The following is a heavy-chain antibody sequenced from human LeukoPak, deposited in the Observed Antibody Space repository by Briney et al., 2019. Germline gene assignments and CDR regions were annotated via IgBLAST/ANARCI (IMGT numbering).Heavy chain of an antibody. D-gene: IGHD6-6*01. J-gene: IGHJ4*02. CDR2: IYPGDSDT. Sequence: GECLKISCKGSGYSFTSYWIGWVRQMPGKGLEWMGIIYPGDSDTRYSPSFQGQVTISADKSISTAYLQWSSLKASDTAMYYCARQGKGGSSSPHYDYWGQGTLVTVSS. CDR1: GYSFTSYW. CDR3: ARQGKGGSSSPHYDY. V-gene: IGHV5-51*01.